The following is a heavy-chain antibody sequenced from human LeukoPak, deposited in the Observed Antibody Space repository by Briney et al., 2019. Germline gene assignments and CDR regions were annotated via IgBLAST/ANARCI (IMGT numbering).Heavy chain of an antibody. V-gene: IGHV5-51*01. CDR1: GCIFASYW. J-gene: IGHJ4*02. D-gene: IGHD3-10*01. Sequence: GESLKISCKGSGCIFASYWIGWVRQMPGKGLEWMEIIFPGDSDTRYSPSFQGQVTISADKSISTAYLQWSSLKASDTATYYCARHYGSGLPRHFDYWGQGTLVTVSS. CDR2: IFPGDSDT. CDR3: ARHYGSGLPRHFDY.